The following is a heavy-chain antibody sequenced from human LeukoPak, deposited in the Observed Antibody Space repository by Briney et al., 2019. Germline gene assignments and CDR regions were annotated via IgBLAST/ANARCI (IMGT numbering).Heavy chain of an antibody. Sequence: SETLSLTCTVSGGSISSYYWSWIRQPPGKGLEWIGYIYYSGSTNYNPSLKSRVTISVDTSKNQFSLKLSSVTAADTAEYYCARVPRSYYYYYYMDVWGKGTTVTVSS. CDR3: ARVPRSYYYYYYMDV. V-gene: IGHV4-59*01. CDR2: IYYSGST. J-gene: IGHJ6*03. CDR1: GGSISSYY.